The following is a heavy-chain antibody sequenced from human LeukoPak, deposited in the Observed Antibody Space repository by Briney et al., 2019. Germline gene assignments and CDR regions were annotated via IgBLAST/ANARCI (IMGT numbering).Heavy chain of an antibody. CDR1: GFTFSNYG. CDR2: TDTSGVIT. Sequence: GGSLRLSCAASGFTFSNYGMNWVCQARGKGLEWVSVTDTSGVITYYTDSVKGRFTISRDNSKNTLNLQMDSLRVEDTAVYYCAKGDTGVIRRYYLDSWGQGTLVTVSS. J-gene: IGHJ4*02. CDR3: AKGDTGVIRRYYLDS. D-gene: IGHD5-18*01. V-gene: IGHV3-23*05.